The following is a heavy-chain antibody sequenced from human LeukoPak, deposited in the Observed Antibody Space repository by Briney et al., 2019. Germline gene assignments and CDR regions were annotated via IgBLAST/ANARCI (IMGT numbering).Heavy chain of an antibody. V-gene: IGHV4-59*01. D-gene: IGHD4-17*01. CDR2: IYYSGST. CDR1: GGSISSYY. Sequence: NSSETLSLTCTGSGGSISSYYWSWIRQPPGKGLEWIGYIYYSGSTNYNPSLKSRVTISVDTSKNQFSLKLSSVTAADTAVYYCARLAYGDYSDWFDPWGQGTLVTVSS. CDR3: ARLAYGDYSDWFDP. J-gene: IGHJ5*02.